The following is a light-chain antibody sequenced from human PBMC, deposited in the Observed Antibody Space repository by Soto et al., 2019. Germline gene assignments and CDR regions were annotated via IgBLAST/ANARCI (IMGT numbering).Light chain of an antibody. CDR3: MQGTHWPWT. J-gene: IGKJ1*01. V-gene: IGKV2-30*02. CDR2: KVS. CDR1: QSLIHSDGDTY. Sequence: DVVMTQSPLSLPVTLGQPASISCRSSQSLIHSDGDTYVNWFQQRPGQSPRRLIYKVSDRDSGVPDRFSGSGSGTDFTLNISRVEAEDVGIYYCMQGTHWPWTFGQGTEVEIK.